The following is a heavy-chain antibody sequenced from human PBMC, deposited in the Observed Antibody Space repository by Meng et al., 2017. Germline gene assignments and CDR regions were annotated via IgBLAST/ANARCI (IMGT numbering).Heavy chain of an antibody. D-gene: IGHD6-13*01. J-gene: IGHJ4*02. CDR3: ARDEDISAAGKLFGDY. CDR1: GYSFTAYY. Sequence: VQLVQSWAEVKKPGASVKVSFKPSGYSFTAYYIHWLRQAPGQGLEWMGRIDPNSGVTEYAHKFHGRVTVTGDTSISTAYMELRRLTSDDTAVYYCARDEDISAAGKLFGDYWGQGTLVTVSS. V-gene: IGHV1-2*06. CDR2: IDPNSGVT.